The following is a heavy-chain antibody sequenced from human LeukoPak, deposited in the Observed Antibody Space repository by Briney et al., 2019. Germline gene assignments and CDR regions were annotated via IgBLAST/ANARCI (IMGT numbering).Heavy chain of an antibody. CDR3: ARRGEGYYDSSGYPDY. V-gene: IGHV3-30*04. Sequence: PGGSLRLSCAASGFTFSSYAMHWVRQAPGKGLEWVAVISYDGSNKYYADSVKGRFTISRDNSKNTLYLQMNSLRAEDTAVYYCARRGEGYYDSSGYPDYWGQGTLVTVSS. J-gene: IGHJ4*02. CDR1: GFTFSSYA. CDR2: ISYDGSNK. D-gene: IGHD3-22*01.